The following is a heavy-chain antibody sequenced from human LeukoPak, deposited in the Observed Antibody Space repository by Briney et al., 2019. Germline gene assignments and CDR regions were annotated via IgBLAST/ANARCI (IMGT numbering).Heavy chain of an antibody. CDR3: ARDGQYGSADYYYYYMDV. Sequence: PGRSLRLSCAASGFTFSSYGMHWVRQAPGKGLEWVAVIWCDGSNKYYADSVKGRFTISRDNSKNTLYLQMNSLRAEDTAVYYCARDGQYGSADYYYYYMDVWGKGTTVTVSS. J-gene: IGHJ6*03. D-gene: IGHD3-10*01. V-gene: IGHV3-33*01. CDR2: IWCDGSNK. CDR1: GFTFSSYG.